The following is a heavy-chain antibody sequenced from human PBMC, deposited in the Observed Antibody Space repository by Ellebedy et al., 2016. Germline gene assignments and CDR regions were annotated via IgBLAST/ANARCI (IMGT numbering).Heavy chain of an antibody. CDR3: TTVSMIVVIDDYDFDY. J-gene: IGHJ4*02. CDR1: GFTFSRYA. CDR2: IKSKTDGGTT. D-gene: IGHD3-22*01. V-gene: IGHV3-15*01. Sequence: GGSLRLSCAASGFTFSRYALHWVRQAPGKGLEWVGRIKSKTDGGTTDYAAPVKGRFTISRDDSKNTLYLQMNSLKTEDTAVYYCTTVSMIVVIDDYDFDYWGQGTLVTVSS.